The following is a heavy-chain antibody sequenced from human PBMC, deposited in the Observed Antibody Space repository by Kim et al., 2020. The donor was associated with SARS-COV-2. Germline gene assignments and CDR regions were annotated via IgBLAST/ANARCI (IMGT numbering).Heavy chain of an antibody. CDR3: ARAAFTNIWNWFDP. V-gene: IGHV1-3*01. CDR1: GYTFTAYL. CDR2: INAGNGNT. J-gene: IGHJ5*02. D-gene: IGHD2-2*01. Sequence: ASVKVSCKSSGYTFTAYLIHWVRQAPGQRPESMGWINAGNGNTKYSQKFQGRVAFTRDTAASTAYMELSSLTSEDTALYFCARAAFTNIWNWFDPWGQGTLVTVSS.